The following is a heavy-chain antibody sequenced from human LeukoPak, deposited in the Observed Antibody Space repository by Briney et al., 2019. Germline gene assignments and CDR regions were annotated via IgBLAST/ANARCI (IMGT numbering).Heavy chain of an antibody. J-gene: IGHJ6*03. CDR1: GGSISSYY. V-gene: IGHV4-59*01. CDR3: ARGDHFLGDYYYMDV. D-gene: IGHD3-10*01. CDR2: IYYSGST. Sequence: PSETLSLTCTVSGGSISSYYWSWIRQPPGKGLEWIGYIYYSGSTYYNPSFKSRVTISVDTSKNQFSLKLSSVTAADTAVYYCARGDHFLGDYYYMDVWGKGTTVTVSS.